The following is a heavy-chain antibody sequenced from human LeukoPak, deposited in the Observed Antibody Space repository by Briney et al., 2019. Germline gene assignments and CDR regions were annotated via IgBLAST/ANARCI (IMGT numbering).Heavy chain of an antibody. J-gene: IGHJ4*02. D-gene: IGHD3-10*01. V-gene: IGHV1-18*01. CDR2: ISAYNGNT. CDR3: AHSVLKYGSGSYIPDYFDY. Sequence: ASVKVSCKASGYTFTSYGISWVRQAPGQGLEWMGWISAYNGNTNYAQKLQGRVTMTTDTSTSTAYMELRSLRSDDTAVYYCAHSVLKYGSGSYIPDYFDYWGQGTLVTASS. CDR1: GYTFTSYG.